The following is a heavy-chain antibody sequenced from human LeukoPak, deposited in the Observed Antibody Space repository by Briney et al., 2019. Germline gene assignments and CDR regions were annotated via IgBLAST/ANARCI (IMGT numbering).Heavy chain of an antibody. Sequence: PSETLSLTCTVSGGSISSYYWSWIRQPAGKGLEWIGRIYTSGSTNYNPSLKSRVTMSVDTSKNQFSLKLSSVTAADTAVYYCARDAWNDFWSGSSWFDPWGQGTLVTVSS. J-gene: IGHJ5*02. CDR2: IYTSGST. CDR3: ARDAWNDFWSGSSWFDP. D-gene: IGHD3-3*01. V-gene: IGHV4-4*07. CDR1: GGSISSYY.